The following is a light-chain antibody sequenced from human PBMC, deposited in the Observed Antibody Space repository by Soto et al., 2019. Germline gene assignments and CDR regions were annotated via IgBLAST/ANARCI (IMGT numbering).Light chain of an antibody. CDR2: GTS. V-gene: IGKV3-15*01. CDR3: QQYYNWPLT. J-gene: IGKJ4*01. CDR1: QGVSTSY. Sequence: EIVLTQSPGTLSLSPGERATLSCRASQGVSTSYLAWYQQKPGQAPRLLIHGTSTRVTGIPARFSGSGSGTEFTLTISSLQSEDFAVYYCQQYYNWPLTFGGGTKVEIK.